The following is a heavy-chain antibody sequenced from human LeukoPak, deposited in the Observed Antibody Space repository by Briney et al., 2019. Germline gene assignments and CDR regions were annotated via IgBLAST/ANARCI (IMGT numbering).Heavy chain of an antibody. J-gene: IGHJ4*02. Sequence: GGSLRLSCAASGFTFSGSAMHWVRQASGKGLEWVGRIRRKANSYATAYAASAKGRFTISRDDSKNTAYLQMNSLKTEDTAVYYCTRRWDCSSTSCYPTFDYWGQGTLVTVSS. CDR1: GFTFSGSA. CDR3: TRRWDCSSTSCYPTFDY. V-gene: IGHV3-73*01. CDR2: IRRKANSYAT. D-gene: IGHD2-2*01.